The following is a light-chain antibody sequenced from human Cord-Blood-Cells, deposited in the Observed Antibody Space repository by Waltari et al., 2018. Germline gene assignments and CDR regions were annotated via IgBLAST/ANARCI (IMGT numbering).Light chain of an antibody. Sequence: EIVLTHSPGTLSLSPGERAHLSCRASQSVSSSYLAWYQQKPDQAPRLLIYGASSRATGIPDRFSGSGSGTDITLTISRLEPEDFAVYYCQQYGSSPLWTFGQGTKVEIK. CDR1: QSVSSSY. CDR2: GAS. V-gene: IGKV3-20*01. J-gene: IGKJ1*01. CDR3: QQYGSSPLWT.